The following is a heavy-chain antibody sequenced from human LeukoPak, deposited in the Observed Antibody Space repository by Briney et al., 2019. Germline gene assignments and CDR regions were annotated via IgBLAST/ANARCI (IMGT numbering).Heavy chain of an antibody. Sequence: GGSLRLSCAASGFTFSDYYMSWIRQAPGKGLEWVSSISSSSSYIYYADSVKGRFTISRDNAKNSLYLQMNSLRAEDTAVYYCARDRSYSSSSDAFDIWGQGTMVTVSS. D-gene: IGHD6-6*01. V-gene: IGHV3-11*06. CDR3: ARDRSYSSSSDAFDI. CDR1: GFTFSDYY. J-gene: IGHJ3*02. CDR2: ISSSSSYI.